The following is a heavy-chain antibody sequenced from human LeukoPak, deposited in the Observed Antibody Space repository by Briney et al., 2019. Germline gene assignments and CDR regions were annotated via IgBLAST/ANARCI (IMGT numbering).Heavy chain of an antibody. D-gene: IGHD3-3*01. CDR3: ASDYYDFWSGSPRGYYYMDV. CDR1: GGSISSYY. J-gene: IGHJ6*03. V-gene: IGHV4-59*01. CDR2: IYYSGST. Sequence: PSETPSLTCTVSGGSISSYYWSWIRQPPGKGLEWIGYIYYSGSTNCNPSLKSRVTISVDTSKNQFSLKLSSVTAADTAVYYCASDYYDFWSGSPRGYYYMDVWGNGTTVTVSS.